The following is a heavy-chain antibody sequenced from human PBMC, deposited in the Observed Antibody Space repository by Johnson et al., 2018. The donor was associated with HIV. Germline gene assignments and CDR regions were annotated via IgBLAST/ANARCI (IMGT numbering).Heavy chain of an antibody. J-gene: IGHJ3*02. CDR1: GFTFSNYG. Sequence: QVQLVESGGGVVQPGRSLRLSCVASGFTFSNYGMHWVRQAPGKGLEWVALVWYDGGNKYYADSVKGRFTIFRDNSENTLYLQMNSLRAEDTALYYCARAGYSYGLGSFDIWGQGTMVTVSS. CDR3: ARAGYSYGLGSFDI. V-gene: IGHV3-33*01. CDR2: VWYDGGNK. D-gene: IGHD5-18*01.